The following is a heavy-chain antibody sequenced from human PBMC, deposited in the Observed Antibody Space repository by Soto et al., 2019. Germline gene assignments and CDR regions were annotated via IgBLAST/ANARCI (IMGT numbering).Heavy chain of an antibody. Sequence: SETLSLTCAVSGGSISTNNWWSWVRQSPGKGLEWIGEIFHRGSINYNPSLKSRVTISIDTSKNQFSLKVGSVTAADTAVYYCASSSLYGMDVWGQGTMVTVSS. J-gene: IGHJ6*02. V-gene: IGHV4-4*02. CDR1: GGSISTNNW. CDR2: IFHRGSI. CDR3: ASSSLYGMDV.